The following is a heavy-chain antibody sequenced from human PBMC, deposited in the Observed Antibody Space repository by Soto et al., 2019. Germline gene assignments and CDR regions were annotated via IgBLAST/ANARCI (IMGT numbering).Heavy chain of an antibody. Sequence: EVQLVESGGGLVQPGGSLRLSCAASGFTFNTYWMQWVRQAPGKGLVWVSRIKSDGSYTNYEDSVKGRCTRSRDNAKNTLFLKMNRLGAEDTAVYYCATGGSGYFTYWGQGTLVTVSS. CDR2: IKSDGSYT. CDR1: GFTFNTYW. D-gene: IGHD3-22*01. J-gene: IGHJ4*02. V-gene: IGHV3-74*01. CDR3: ATGGSGYFTY.